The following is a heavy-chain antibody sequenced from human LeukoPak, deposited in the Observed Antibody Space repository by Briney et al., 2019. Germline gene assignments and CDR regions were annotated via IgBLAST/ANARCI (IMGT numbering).Heavy chain of an antibody. CDR2: ISGSGGRT. Sequence: GGSLRLSCAASGSTFSSYAMSWVRQAPGKGLEWVSVISGSGGRTSYADSVKGRFTVSRDNSKNTLYLQMNSLRAEDTAVYYCARAHYCSSSSCYYYYYYMDVWGKGTTVTVSS. V-gene: IGHV3-23*01. D-gene: IGHD2-2*01. CDR3: ARAHYCSSSSCYYYYYYMDV. J-gene: IGHJ6*03. CDR1: GSTFSSYA.